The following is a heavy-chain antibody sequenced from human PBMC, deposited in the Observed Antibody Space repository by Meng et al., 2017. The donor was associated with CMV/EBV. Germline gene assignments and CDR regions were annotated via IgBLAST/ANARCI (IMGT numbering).Heavy chain of an antibody. Sequence: FTFSSYAMHWVHQAPGKGLEWVAVISYDGSNKYYADSVKGRFTISRDNSKNTLYLQMNSLRADDTAVYYCARASGRSSGWYSLFDYWGQGTLVTVSS. V-gene: IGHV3-30*04. CDR3: ARASGRSSGWYSLFDY. D-gene: IGHD6-13*01. J-gene: IGHJ4*02. CDR1: FTFSSYA. CDR2: ISYDGSNK.